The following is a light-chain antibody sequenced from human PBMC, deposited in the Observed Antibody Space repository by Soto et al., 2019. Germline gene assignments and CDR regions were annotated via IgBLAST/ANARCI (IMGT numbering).Light chain of an antibody. CDR2: GAS. CDR1: QSVSSNY. J-gene: IGKJ1*01. Sequence: ERVLTQSPGTLSLSPVQRDTLSCRSSQSVSSNYLAWYQQTPGQAPRLLIYGASNRATGIPDRFSGSGSGTVFTLTISRMAPEDFAVYYCQPYGSPGTFGQGTKVDIK. CDR3: QPYGSPGT. V-gene: IGKV3-20*01.